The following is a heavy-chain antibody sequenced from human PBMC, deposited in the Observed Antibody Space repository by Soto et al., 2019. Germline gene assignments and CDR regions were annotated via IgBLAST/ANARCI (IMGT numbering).Heavy chain of an antibody. CDR2: TYYRSKWYN. J-gene: IGHJ4*02. V-gene: IGHV6-1*01. Sequence: SQTLSLTCAISGESVSSNIASWNWIRQSPSRGLEWLGRTYYRSKWYNEYAVSVKSRITINPDTSKNQFSLQLNSVTPEDSGVYYCVRGNLYFDYWGQGTLVTSPQ. CDR1: GESVSSNIAS. CDR3: VRGNLYFDY.